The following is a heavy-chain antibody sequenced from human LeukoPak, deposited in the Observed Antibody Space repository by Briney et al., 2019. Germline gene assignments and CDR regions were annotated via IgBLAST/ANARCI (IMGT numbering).Heavy chain of an antibody. D-gene: IGHD6-25*01. CDR1: GGSISSTTYY. V-gene: IGHV4-39*07. CDR3: ARETYSATYKYYFDY. Sequence: PSETLSLTCTVSGGSISSTTYYWGWIRQPPGKGLEWIGNIYYSGSTYYNPSLKSRVTISVDTSKNQFSLKLSSVTAADTAVYYCARETYSATYKYYFDYWGQGTLVTVSS. J-gene: IGHJ4*02. CDR2: IYYSGST.